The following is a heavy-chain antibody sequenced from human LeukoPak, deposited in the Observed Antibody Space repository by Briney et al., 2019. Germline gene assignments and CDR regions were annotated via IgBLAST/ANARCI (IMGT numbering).Heavy chain of an antibody. CDR1: GYTFTSYY. V-gene: IGHV1-46*01. CDR3: ARDGTAYDSSGSHFDY. Sequence: ASVKVSCKASGYTFTSYYMHWVRQAPGQGLEWMGIINPSGGSTSYAQKFQGRVTMTRDTSTSTVYMELSSLRSEDTAVYYCARDGTAYDSSGSHFDYWGQGTLVTVSS. J-gene: IGHJ4*02. D-gene: IGHD3-22*01. CDR2: INPSGGST.